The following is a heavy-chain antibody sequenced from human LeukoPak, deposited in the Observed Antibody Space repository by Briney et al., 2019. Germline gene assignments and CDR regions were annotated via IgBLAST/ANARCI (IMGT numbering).Heavy chain of an antibody. J-gene: IGHJ3*01. CDR3: ASSLVGAGGAFDF. D-gene: IGHD1-26*01. CDR2: IYYSGST. V-gene: IGHV4-39*01. CDR1: GGSICSSSYY. Sequence: SETLSLTCTVSGGSICSSSYYWGWIRQPPGKGLEWIGNIYYSGSTYYNPSLKSRVSISVDTSKHQFSLSLSSVTAADTAVYYCASSLVGAGGAFDFWGQGTMVTVSS.